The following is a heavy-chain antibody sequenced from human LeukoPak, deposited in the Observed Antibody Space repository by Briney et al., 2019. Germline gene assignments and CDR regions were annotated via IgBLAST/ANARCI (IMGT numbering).Heavy chain of an antibody. V-gene: IGHV1-18*01. CDR1: GYSFTSSG. D-gene: IGHD5-18*01. CDR3: ARDLSPWGDGPYSYGNWFDP. CDR2: IGGYKGDT. J-gene: IGHJ5*02. Sequence: ASVKVSCKASGYSFTSSGISWVRQAPGQGLEWMGWIGGYKGDTKFAQKFQGRVTMTTDTSTSTAYMELRSLRSDDTAVYYYARDLSPWGDGPYSYGNWFDPWGQGTLVTVSS.